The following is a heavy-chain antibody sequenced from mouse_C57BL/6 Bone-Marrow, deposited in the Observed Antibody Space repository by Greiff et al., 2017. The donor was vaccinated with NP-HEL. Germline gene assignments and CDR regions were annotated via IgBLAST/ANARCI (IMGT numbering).Heavy chain of an antibody. CDR1: GYTFTDYN. J-gene: IGHJ1*03. CDR3: ARRGYYYGSSPYFDV. D-gene: IGHD1-1*01. V-gene: IGHV1-18*01. CDR2: INPNNGGT. Sequence: VQLKQSGPELVKPGASVKIPCKASGYTFTDYNMDWVKQSHGKSLEWIGDINPNNGGTIYNQKFKGKATLTVDKSSSTAYMELRSLTSEDTAVYYCARRGYYYGSSPYFDVWGTGTTVTVSS.